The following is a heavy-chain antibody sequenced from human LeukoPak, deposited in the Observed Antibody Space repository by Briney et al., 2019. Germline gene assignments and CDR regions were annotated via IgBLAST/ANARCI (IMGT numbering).Heavy chain of an antibody. J-gene: IGHJ4*02. CDR3: ATWGSGSHFDY. CDR2: ISSSSSNM. Sequence: GGSLRLSCAASGFTFSTYSMNWVRQAPGKGLEWVSSISSSSSNMYYADSLKGRLTVSRDNAKNSLYLQMNSLRAEDTAVYYCATWGSGSHFDYWGQGTLVTVSS. CDR1: GFTFSTYS. V-gene: IGHV3-21*04. D-gene: IGHD6-19*01.